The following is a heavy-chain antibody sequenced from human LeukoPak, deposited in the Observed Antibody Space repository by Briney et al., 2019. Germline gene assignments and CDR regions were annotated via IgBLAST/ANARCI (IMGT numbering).Heavy chain of an antibody. J-gene: IGHJ4*02. CDR3: ARVQRPLDGADY. CDR1: GGSISSHN. V-gene: IGHV4-59*11. CDR2: IYYSGST. D-gene: IGHD1-1*01. Sequence: PSETLSLTCTVSGGSISSHNWSWIRQPPGKGLEWIGYIYYSGSTYYNPSLRSRVTISVDTSKNLFSLKLSSVTAADTAVYYCARVQRPLDGADYWGQGTLVTVSS.